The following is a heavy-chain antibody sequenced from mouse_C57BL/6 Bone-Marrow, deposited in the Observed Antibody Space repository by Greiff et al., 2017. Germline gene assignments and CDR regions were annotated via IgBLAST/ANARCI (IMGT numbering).Heavy chain of an antibody. CDR3: TRDSNCVMDWYFDV. D-gene: IGHD2-5*01. CDR1: GFTFSSYA. CDR2: ISSGGDYI. V-gene: IGHV5-9-1*02. Sequence: EVQGVESGEGLVKPGGSLKLSCAASGFTFSSYAMSWVRQTPEKRLEWVAYISSGGDYIYYADTVKGRFTISRDNARNTLYLQMSSLKSEDTAMYYCTRDSNCVMDWYFDVWGTGTTVTVAS. J-gene: IGHJ1*03.